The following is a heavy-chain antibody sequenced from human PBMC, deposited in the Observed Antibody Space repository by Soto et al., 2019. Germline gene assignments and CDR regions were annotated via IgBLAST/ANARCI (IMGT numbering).Heavy chain of an antibody. V-gene: IGHV3-48*03. CDR1: GFTFISHE. CDR3: VRSWGVYCSSTRCYSPWLDP. Sequence: GGSLRLSCVSSGFTFISHEMNWVRQAPGKGLEWVSYISSSGSPIDYADSVRGRFTISRDNAKNSVILQMNSLRVEDTAVYYCVRSWGVYCSSTRCYSPWLDPWGQGTLVTVSS. D-gene: IGHD2-2*02. J-gene: IGHJ5*02. CDR2: ISSSGSPI.